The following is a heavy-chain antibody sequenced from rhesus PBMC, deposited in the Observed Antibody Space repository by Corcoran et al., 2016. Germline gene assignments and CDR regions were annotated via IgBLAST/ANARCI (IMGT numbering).Heavy chain of an antibody. CDR1: GGSISDSYY. CDR3: ARDSSTYFDY. V-gene: IGHV4S7*01. Sequence: QVQLQESGPGLVKPSETLSLTCAVSGGSISDSYYWNWIRPPPGKGLEWIGNIYGSSGSTYYNPSLKSRVTISKDTSKNQFSLKLSSVTAADTAVYYCARDSSTYFDYWGQGVLVTVSS. CDR2: IYGSSGST. D-gene: IGHD2-33*01. J-gene: IGHJ4*01.